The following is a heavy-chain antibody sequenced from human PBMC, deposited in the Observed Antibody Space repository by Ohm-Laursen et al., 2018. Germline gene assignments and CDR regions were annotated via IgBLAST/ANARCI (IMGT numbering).Heavy chain of an antibody. V-gene: IGHV1-18*01. J-gene: IGHJ4*02. Sequence: ATVKISCKASGYTFTSYGISWVRQAPGQGLEWMGWISAYNGNTNYAQKLQGRVTMTTDTSTSTAYMELRSLRSDDTAVYYCARSEGRIAVAGCDYWGQGTLVTVSS. CDR1: GYTFTSYG. CDR3: ARSEGRIAVAGCDY. D-gene: IGHD6-19*01. CDR2: ISAYNGNT.